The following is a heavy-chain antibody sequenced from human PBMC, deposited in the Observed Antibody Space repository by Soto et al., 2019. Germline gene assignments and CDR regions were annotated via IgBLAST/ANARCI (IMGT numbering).Heavy chain of an antibody. CDR3: ASVYDFWSGYPPT. J-gene: IGHJ4*02. CDR1: GGSISSSSYY. Sequence: QLQLQESGPGLVKPSETLSLTCTVSGGSISSSSYYWGWIRQPPGKGLEWIGSIYYSGSTYYNPSLKSRVTISVDTSKNRFSLKLSSVTAADTAVYYCASVYDFWSGYPPTWGQGTLVTVSS. CDR2: IYYSGST. D-gene: IGHD3-3*01. V-gene: IGHV4-39*01.